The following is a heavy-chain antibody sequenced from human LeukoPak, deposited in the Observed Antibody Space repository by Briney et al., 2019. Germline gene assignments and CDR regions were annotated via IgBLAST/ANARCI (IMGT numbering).Heavy chain of an antibody. CDR3: VRVRRVVVAVDAFDI. CDR1: GYTFTGYY. CDR2: INPNSGGT. Sequence: ASVKVSCKASGYTFTGYYMHWVRQAPGQGLEWMGWINPNSGGTNYAQKFQGRVTMTRDTSISTAYMELSRLRSDDTAVYYCVRVRRVVVAVDAFDIWGQGTMVTVSS. D-gene: IGHD2-15*01. V-gene: IGHV1-2*02. J-gene: IGHJ3*02.